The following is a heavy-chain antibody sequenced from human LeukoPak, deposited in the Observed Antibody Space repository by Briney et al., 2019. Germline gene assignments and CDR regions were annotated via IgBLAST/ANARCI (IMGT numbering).Heavy chain of an antibody. Sequence: GSLRLSCAASGFTVSSNYMSWVRQAPGKGLEWVSVIYSGGSTYYADSVKGRFTISRDNSKNTLFLQMNSLRAEDTAVYCCAKVLGFGGDAYGMDVWGLGTTVTVSS. CDR3: AKVLGFGGDAYGMDV. CDR1: GFTVSSNY. V-gene: IGHV3-53*01. D-gene: IGHD3-10*01. J-gene: IGHJ6*02. CDR2: IYSGGST.